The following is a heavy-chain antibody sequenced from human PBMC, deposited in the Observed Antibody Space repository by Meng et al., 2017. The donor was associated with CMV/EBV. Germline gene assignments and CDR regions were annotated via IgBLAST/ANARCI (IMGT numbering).Heavy chain of an antibody. J-gene: IGHJ6*02. CDR3: ARDRRVRGVIGYYYYGMDV. D-gene: IGHD3-10*01. V-gene: IGHV4-61*08. Sequence: SETLSLTCTVSGGSISSGDYYWSWIRQPPGKGLEWIGYIYYSGSTNYNPSLKSRVTISVDTSKNQFSLKLSSVTAADTAVYYCARDRRVRGVIGYYYYGMDVWGQGTTVTVSS. CDR2: IYYSGST. CDR1: GGSISSGDYY.